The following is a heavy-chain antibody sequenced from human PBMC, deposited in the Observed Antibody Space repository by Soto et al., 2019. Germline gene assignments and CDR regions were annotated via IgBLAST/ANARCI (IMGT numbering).Heavy chain of an antibody. CDR3: ARPPYYDFWSDYQHGYYFDY. Sequence: PGGSLRLSCAASGFTFSSYPMHWVRQAPGKGLEWVAVISYDGSNEYYADSVKGRFTISRDDSKNTLYLQMNSLRAGDTAVYYCARPPYYDFWSDYQHGYYFDYWGQGTLVTVSS. V-gene: IGHV3-30-3*01. D-gene: IGHD3-3*01. J-gene: IGHJ4*02. CDR1: GFTFSSYP. CDR2: ISYDGSNE.